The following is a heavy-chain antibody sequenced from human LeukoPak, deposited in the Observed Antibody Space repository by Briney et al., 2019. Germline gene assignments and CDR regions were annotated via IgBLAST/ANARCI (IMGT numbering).Heavy chain of an antibody. CDR1: GFTITNYG. CDR3: AQGYSSGWYPN. CDR2: IDFSGDTQ. Sequence: GGSLRLSCAVSGFTITNYGMSWVRQAPGKGLEWVSAIDFSGDTQYSADSVKGHFIISRDNSRDTPYLQITSLRGEDTALYYCAQGYSSGWYPNWGQGTLVTVSS. J-gene: IGHJ4*02. V-gene: IGHV3-23*01. D-gene: IGHD6-19*01.